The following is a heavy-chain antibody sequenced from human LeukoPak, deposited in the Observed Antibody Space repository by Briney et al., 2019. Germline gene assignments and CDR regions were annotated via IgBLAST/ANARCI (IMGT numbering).Heavy chain of an antibody. CDR1: GYTFTTYG. Sequence: ASVKVSCKASGYTFTTYGISWVRQAPGQGLEWMGWINPNSGGTNYAQKFQGRVTMTRDTSISTAYMELSRLKSDDTAVYYCARDICSVSRSTSCLTLNWFDPWGQGTLVTVSS. CDR3: ARDICSVSRSTSCLTLNWFDP. D-gene: IGHD2-2*01. CDR2: INPNSGGT. J-gene: IGHJ5*02. V-gene: IGHV1-2*02.